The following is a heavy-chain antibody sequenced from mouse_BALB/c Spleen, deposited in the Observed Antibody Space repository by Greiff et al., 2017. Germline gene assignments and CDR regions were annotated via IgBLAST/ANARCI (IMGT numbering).Heavy chain of an antibody. J-gene: IGHJ3*01. CDR1: GYSFTDYI. CDR3: ARGNPWFAY. CDR2: INPYYGST. V-gene: IGHV1-39*01. Sequence: EVQLQQTGPELVKPGASVKISCKASGYSFTDYIMLWVKQSHGKSLEWIGNINPYYGSTSYNLKFKGKATLTVDKSSSTAYMQLNSLTSEDSAVYYCARGNPWFAYWGQGTLVTVSA.